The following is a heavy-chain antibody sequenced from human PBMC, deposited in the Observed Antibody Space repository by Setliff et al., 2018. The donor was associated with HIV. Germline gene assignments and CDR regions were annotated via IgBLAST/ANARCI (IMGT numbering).Heavy chain of an antibody. CDR1: GGSISSYY. D-gene: IGHD3-10*01. CDR2: IYYGGNT. J-gene: IGHJ4*02. CDR3: TGDYNSGSNRFDY. V-gene: IGHV4-59*01. Sequence: SETLSLTCTVSGGSISSYYWSWIRQSPGKGLEWIGHIYYGGNTKYNPSLKSRVTMSSDTSKNQFSLKLNSVTPADTAVYYCTGDYNSGSNRFDYWGQGTPVTVSS.